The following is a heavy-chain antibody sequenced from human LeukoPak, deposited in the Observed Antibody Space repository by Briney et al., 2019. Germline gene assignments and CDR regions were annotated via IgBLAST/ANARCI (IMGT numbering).Heavy chain of an antibody. CDR1: GGSISSYY. J-gene: IGHJ5*02. CDR3: ARHVGYYTPPPNWFDP. D-gene: IGHD3-3*01. Sequence: SETLSLTCTVSGGSISSYYWSWSRQRPGKGREWSGHIYCSGSTNYNPSLKSRVTISVNTSKNQFSLKLSSVTAADTAVYYCARHVGYYTPPPNWFDPWGQGTLVTVSS. V-gene: IGHV4-59*08. CDR2: IYCSGST.